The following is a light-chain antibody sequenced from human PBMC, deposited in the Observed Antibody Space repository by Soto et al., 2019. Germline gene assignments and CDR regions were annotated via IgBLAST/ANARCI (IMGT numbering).Light chain of an antibody. CDR2: EVS. CDR3: SSYTTRGTVRL. CDR1: SGDINSNY. V-gene: IGLV2-14*01. J-gene: IGLJ2*01. Sequence: LTQPHSVSESPGKTVTISCTRSSGDINSNYVKWYQHHPDKAPKLLIYEVSNRPSGVSDRFSGSKSDTTASLTISGLQAEDEADYYCSSYTTRGTVRLFGGGTKLTVL.